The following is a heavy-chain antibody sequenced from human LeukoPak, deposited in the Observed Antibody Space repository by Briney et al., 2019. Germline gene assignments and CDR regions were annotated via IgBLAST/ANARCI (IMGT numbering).Heavy chain of an antibody. D-gene: IGHD2-2*01. V-gene: IGHV4-30-2*01. CDR2: IYHSGST. J-gene: IGHJ5*02. Sequence: PSQTLSLTCAVSGGSISSGGYSWSWIRQPPGKGLEWIGYIYHSGSTNYNPSLKSRVTMSVDTSKNQFSLKLSSVTAADTAVYFCARYYCSGTTCYSTNWFDTWGQGTLVTVSS. CDR3: ARYYCSGTTCYSTNWFDT. CDR1: GGSISSGGYS.